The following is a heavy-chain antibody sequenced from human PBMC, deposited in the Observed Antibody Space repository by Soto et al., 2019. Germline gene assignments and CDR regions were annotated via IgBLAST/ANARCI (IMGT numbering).Heavy chain of an antibody. CDR3: TRVFGADGDYDAY. CDR1: GFTIKTYW. V-gene: IGHV3-74*02. Sequence: EVQLVESGGGLVQPGGPLRLSCAASGFTIKTYWMHWVRQAPGKGLVWVSRINSDGSTTNYADSVKGRFTISRDNAKNTVYLQMNSLRDEDTAVYYCTRVFGADGDYDAYWGQGTLVTVSS. D-gene: IGHD3-16*01. CDR2: INSDGSTT. J-gene: IGHJ4*02.